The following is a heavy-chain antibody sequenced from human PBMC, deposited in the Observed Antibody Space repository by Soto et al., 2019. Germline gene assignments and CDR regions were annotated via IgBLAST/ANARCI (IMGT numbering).Heavy chain of an antibody. CDR3: AKEQDILTGYSPFDY. CDR1: GFTFSSYG. Sequence: GGSLRLSCAASGFTFSSYGMHWVRQAPGKGLEWVAVISYDGSNKYYADSVKGRFTISRDNSKNTLYLQMNSLRAEDTAVYYCAKEQDILTGYSPFDYWGQGTLVTVSS. D-gene: IGHD3-9*01. V-gene: IGHV3-30*18. CDR2: ISYDGSNK. J-gene: IGHJ4*02.